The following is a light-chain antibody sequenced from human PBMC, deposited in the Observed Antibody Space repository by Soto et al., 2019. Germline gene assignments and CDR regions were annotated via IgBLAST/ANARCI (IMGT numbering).Light chain of an antibody. CDR3: QQYHNWPIT. Sequence: EILLTQSPATLSVSPGESATLSCRASQSVSSNLAWHQQKPGQAPRILMYDASTRATGISARFSGSGSGREFTLTIGSLQSEDFAVYYCQQYHNWPITFGQGTRLENK. CDR1: QSVSSN. J-gene: IGKJ5*01. V-gene: IGKV3-15*01. CDR2: DAS.